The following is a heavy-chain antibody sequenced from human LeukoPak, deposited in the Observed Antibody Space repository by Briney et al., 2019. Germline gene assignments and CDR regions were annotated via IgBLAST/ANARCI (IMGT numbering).Heavy chain of an antibody. Sequence: GGSLRLSCAASGFTFSDHYMDWVRQAPGKGLEWVGRSRNKANSYTTEHAAPVKGRFTISRDDSKKSLYLQMNSLKTEDTAVYYCARVRNDGYDFDYGGKGPRVPVPS. CDR3: ARVRNDGYDFDY. CDR2: SRNKANSYTT. J-gene: IGHJ4*02. V-gene: IGHV3-72*01. D-gene: IGHD5-12*01. CDR1: GFTFSDHY.